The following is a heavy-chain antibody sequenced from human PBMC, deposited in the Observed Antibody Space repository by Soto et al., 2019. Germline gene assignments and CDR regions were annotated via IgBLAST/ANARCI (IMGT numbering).Heavy chain of an antibody. Sequence: SETLSLTCAVSCGSISSSNWWSWVRQPPGKGLEWIGEIYHSGSTNYNPSLKSRVTISVDKSKNQFSLKLSSVTAADTAVYYCAREGDTTDTGWFDPWGQGTLVTVSS. V-gene: IGHV4-4*02. CDR2: IYHSGST. J-gene: IGHJ5*02. CDR1: CGSISSSNW. CDR3: AREGDTTDTGWFDP. D-gene: IGHD2-21*02.